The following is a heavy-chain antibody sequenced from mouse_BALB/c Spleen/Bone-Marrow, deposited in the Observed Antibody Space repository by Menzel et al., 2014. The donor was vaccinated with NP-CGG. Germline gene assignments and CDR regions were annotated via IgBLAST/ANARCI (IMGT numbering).Heavy chain of an antibody. J-gene: IGHJ3*01. D-gene: IGHD1-1*01. CDR1: GFNIKDIY. CDR2: IDPASGNT. V-gene: IGHV14-3*02. CDR3: AAYYYVSSYGFAY. Sequence: EVQLQQSGAELVKPGASVKLSCTASGFNIKDIYMHWVKQRPEQGLEWIGRIDPASGNTKFDPKFQGKATIASDTSSNTAYLQLSSLTSEDTAVYYCAAYYYVSSYGFAYWGQGTLVTVSA.